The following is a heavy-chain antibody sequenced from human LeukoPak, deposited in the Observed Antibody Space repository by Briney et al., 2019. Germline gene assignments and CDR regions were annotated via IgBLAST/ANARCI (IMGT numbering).Heavy chain of an antibody. CDR3: ARGFKRLAANWFDP. Sequence: GSLRLSCAASGFTFSTYAMHWVRQAPGKGLEWIGEINHSGSTNYNPSLKSRVTISVDTSKNQFSLKLSSVTAADTAVYYCARGFKRLAANWFDPWGQGTLVTVSS. CDR1: GFTFSTYA. CDR2: INHSGST. J-gene: IGHJ5*02. V-gene: IGHV4-34*01. D-gene: IGHD6-6*01.